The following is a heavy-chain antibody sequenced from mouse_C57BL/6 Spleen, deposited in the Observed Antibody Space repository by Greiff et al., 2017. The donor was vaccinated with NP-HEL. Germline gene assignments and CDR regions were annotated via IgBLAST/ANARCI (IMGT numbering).Heavy chain of an antibody. CDR1: GFSLTSYG. CDR3: AKGYYGSSPWYFDV. Sequence: QVQLQQSGPGLVQPSQSLSITCTVSGFSLTSYGVHWVRQSPGKGLEWLGVIWRGGSTDYNAAFMSRLSITKDNSKSQVFFKMNSLQADDTAIYYCAKGYYGSSPWYFDVWGTGTTVTVSS. J-gene: IGHJ1*03. V-gene: IGHV2-5*01. D-gene: IGHD1-1*01. CDR2: IWRGGST.